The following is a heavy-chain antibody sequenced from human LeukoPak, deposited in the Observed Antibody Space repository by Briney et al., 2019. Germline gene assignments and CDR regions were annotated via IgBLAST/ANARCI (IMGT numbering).Heavy chain of an antibody. V-gene: IGHV4-39*01. CDR2: IYYSGNT. CDR1: GGSISTSSFY. D-gene: IGHD4-17*01. Sequence: SETLSLTCTVSGGSISTSSFYWGWIRQSPGKGLEWIGSIYYSGNTYYNPSLKSRVTMSVDTSKNQFSLKLSSVTAADTAAYYCARQGEEDYGDYYFDYGGQGTLATVSS. J-gene: IGHJ4*02. CDR3: ARQGEEDYGDYYFDY.